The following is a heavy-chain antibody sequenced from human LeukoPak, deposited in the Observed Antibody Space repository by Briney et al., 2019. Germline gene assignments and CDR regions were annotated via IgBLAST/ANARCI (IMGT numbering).Heavy chain of an antibody. CDR2: INPNSGGT. CDR3: ARDIDLTGTYDY. D-gene: IGHD1-7*01. CDR1: GYTFTGYY. V-gene: IGHV1-2*02. Sequence: ASVKVSCKASGYTFTGYYMHWVRQAPGQGLEWMGWINPNSGGTNYAQKFQGRVTMTRDTSISTAYMELSRLRSDDTAVYYCARDIDLTGTYDYWGQGTLVTVSS. J-gene: IGHJ4*02.